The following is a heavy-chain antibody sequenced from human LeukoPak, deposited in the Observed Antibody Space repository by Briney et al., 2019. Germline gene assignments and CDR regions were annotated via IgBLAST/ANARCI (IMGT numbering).Heavy chain of an antibody. J-gene: IGHJ4*02. D-gene: IGHD5-12*01. V-gene: IGHV3-23*01. Sequence: PGGSLRLSCAASGFTFSSYAMSWVRQAPGEGLEWVSAISGSGGSTYYADSVKGRFTISRDNSKNTLYLQMNSLRAEDTAVYYCAREGYSGYYFDYWGQGTLVTVSS. CDR3: AREGYSGYYFDY. CDR2: ISGSGGST. CDR1: GFTFSSYA.